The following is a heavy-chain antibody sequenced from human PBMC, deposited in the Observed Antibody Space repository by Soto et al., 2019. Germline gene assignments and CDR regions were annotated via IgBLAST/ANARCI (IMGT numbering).Heavy chain of an antibody. Sequence: VGSLRLSCAASGFTFSSYAMSWVRQAPGKGLEWVSAISGSGGSTYYADSVKGRFTISRDNSKNTLYLQMNSLRAEDTAVYYCAKVFSELLDYGDYQFGYYYYMDVWGKGTTVTVSS. V-gene: IGHV3-23*01. CDR2: ISGSGGST. CDR3: AKVFSELLDYGDYQFGYYYYMDV. CDR1: GFTFSSYA. D-gene: IGHD4-17*01. J-gene: IGHJ6*03.